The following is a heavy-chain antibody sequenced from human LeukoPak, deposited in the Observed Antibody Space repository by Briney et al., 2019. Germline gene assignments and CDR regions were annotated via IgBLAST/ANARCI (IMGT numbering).Heavy chain of an antibody. V-gene: IGHV3-7*01. CDR2: IKQDGSEK. CDR1: GFTFSSYW. Sequence: GGSLRLSCVASGFTFSSYWMSWVRQAPGKGLEWVANIKQDGSEKYYVDSVKGRFTISRDNAKNSLYLQMNSLRAEDTAVYYCARDTVRGYSGYDEFYFDYWGQGTLVTVSS. CDR3: ARDTVRGYSGYDEFYFDY. D-gene: IGHD5-12*01. J-gene: IGHJ4*02.